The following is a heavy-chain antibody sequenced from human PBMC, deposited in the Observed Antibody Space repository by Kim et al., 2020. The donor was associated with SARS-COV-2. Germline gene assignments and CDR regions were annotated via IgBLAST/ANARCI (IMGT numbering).Heavy chain of an antibody. CDR3: ARDWTGYNWFDP. D-gene: IGHD3-3*01. CDR2: IYSSGGT. Sequence: SETLSLTCTVSGGSISSGGHYWTWIRQHPEKGLEWIGYIYSSGGTHYTPSLKSRLTISIDASENQFSLNLTSVTAADTAVYYCARDWTGYNWFDPWGQGTLVTVSS. V-gene: IGHV4-31*03. J-gene: IGHJ5*02. CDR1: GGSISSGGHY.